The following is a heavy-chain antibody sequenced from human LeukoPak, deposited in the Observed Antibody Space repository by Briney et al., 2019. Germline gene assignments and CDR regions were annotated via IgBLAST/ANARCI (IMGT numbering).Heavy chain of an antibody. D-gene: IGHD6-13*01. CDR2: ISSSGSTI. J-gene: IGHJ4*02. V-gene: IGHV3-48*03. CDR1: GFTFSSYE. CDR3: ARASSSWYLGAFDY. Sequence: PGGSLRLSCAASGFTFSSYEMNWVRQAPGKGLEWVSYISSSGSTIYYADSVKGRFTISRDNAKNSLYLQMNSLRAEDTAVYYCARASSSWYLGAFDYWGQGTLVTVSS.